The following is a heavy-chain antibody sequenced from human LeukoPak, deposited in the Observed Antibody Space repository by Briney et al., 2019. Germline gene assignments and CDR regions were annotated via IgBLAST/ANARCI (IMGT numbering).Heavy chain of an antibody. V-gene: IGHV3-7*04. Sequence: PGGSLRLSCTASGFTFSSNWMTWVRQAPGKGLEWVANINQDGGEKYYVDSVKGRFTISRDNAKNSLYLQMNSLRAEDTAVYYCARDTAMGSDAFDIWGQGTVVTVSS. CDR1: GFTFSSNW. D-gene: IGHD5-18*01. CDR2: INQDGGEK. J-gene: IGHJ3*02. CDR3: ARDTAMGSDAFDI.